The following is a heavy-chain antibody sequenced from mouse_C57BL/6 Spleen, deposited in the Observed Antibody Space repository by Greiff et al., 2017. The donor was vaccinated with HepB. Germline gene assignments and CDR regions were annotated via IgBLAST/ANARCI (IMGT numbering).Heavy chain of an antibody. J-gene: IGHJ2*01. D-gene: IGHD1-1*01. V-gene: IGHV1-55*01. CDR2: IYPGSGST. CDR3: ARIATVDY. CDR1: GYTFTSYW. Sequence: QVQLQQPGAELVKPGASVKMSCKASGYTFTSYWITWVKQRPGQGLEWIGDIYPGSGSTNYNEKFKSKATLTVGTSSSTAYMQLSSLTSEDSAVYYCARIATVDYWGQGTTLTVSS.